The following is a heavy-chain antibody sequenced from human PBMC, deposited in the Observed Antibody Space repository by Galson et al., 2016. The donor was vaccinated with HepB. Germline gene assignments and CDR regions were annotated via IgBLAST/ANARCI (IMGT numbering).Heavy chain of an antibody. CDR3: ARMSTVIRAFDI. CDR1: GFSLTTTGMC. Sequence: ALVKPTQTLTLTCTFSGFSLTTTGMCVSWIRQPPGKALEWLERIDWVGDKFYSPSLKTRVTISKDTSRNQVVLTMPNMDPVDAATYYCARMSTVIRAFDIWGHGTMVTVSS. D-gene: IGHD5/OR15-5a*01. V-gene: IGHV2-70*17. CDR2: IDWVGDK. J-gene: IGHJ3*02.